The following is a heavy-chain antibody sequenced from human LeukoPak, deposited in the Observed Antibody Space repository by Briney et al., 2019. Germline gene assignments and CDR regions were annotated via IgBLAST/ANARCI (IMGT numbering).Heavy chain of an antibody. V-gene: IGHV1-69*05. J-gene: IGHJ5*02. CDR3: ASGGASNSSRGGFNP. Sequence: SVKVSCKASGGTFSSYAISWVRQAPGQGLEWMGGIIPIFGTANYAQKFQGRVTITTDESTGTAYMELSSLRSEDTAVYYCASGGASNSSRGGFNPWGQGTLVTVSS. CDR1: GGTFSSYA. CDR2: IIPIFGTA. D-gene: IGHD6-13*01.